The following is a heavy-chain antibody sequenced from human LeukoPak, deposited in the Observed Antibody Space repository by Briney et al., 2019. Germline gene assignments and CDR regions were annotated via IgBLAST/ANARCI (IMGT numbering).Heavy chain of an antibody. CDR2: IYYSWCT. CDR1: NYSITRYY. CDR3: AIGEGLCQSAFDI. V-gene: IGHV4-59*01. J-gene: IGHJ3*02. Sequence: PSETLSLTCTVSNYSITRYYWTWIRQPPGKGLEYIGFIYYSWCTNYNPSLHSRITISVDTSKSHISLRLTSVTAADTAIYYWAIGEGLCQSAFDIWGHGTLVTVSS. D-gene: IGHD5/OR15-5a*01.